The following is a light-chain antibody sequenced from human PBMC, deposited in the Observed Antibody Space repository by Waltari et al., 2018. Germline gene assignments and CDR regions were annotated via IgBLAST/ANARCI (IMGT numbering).Light chain of an antibody. Sequence: QSALTQPASVSGSPGQSITISCTGATSDAGGYNSLPWSQQLPGKAPNLLIFDVRNRPSGVSNRFSGSKSGNTASLTISGLQAEDEAAYYCGSYTGSTTWVFGGGTKLTVL. J-gene: IGLJ3*02. CDR2: DVR. CDR3: GSYTGSTTWV. CDR1: TSDAGGYNS. V-gene: IGLV2-14*01.